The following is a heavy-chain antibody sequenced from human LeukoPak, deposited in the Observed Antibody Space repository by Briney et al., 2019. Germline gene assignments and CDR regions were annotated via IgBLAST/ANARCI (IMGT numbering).Heavy chain of an antibody. CDR1: GFTFSDHY. D-gene: IGHD2-2*01. CDR2: TRNKANSYTT. Sequence: GGSLRLSCAASGFTFSDHYMDWVRQAPGKGLEWVGRTRNKANSYTTEYAASVKGRFTISRDDSKNSLYLQMNSLKTEDTAVYYCARLGVHAHYYYYYYMDVWGKGTTVTVSS. V-gene: IGHV3-72*01. CDR3: ARLGVHAHYYYYYYMDV. J-gene: IGHJ6*03.